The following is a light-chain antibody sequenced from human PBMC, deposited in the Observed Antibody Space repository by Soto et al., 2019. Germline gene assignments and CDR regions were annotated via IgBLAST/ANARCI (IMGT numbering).Light chain of an antibody. J-gene: IGKJ1*01. V-gene: IGKV1-5*03. CDR3: QHYNSYSEA. Sequence: DIQMTQSPSTLSGSVGDRVTITCRASQTISSWLAWYQQKPGKAPKLLIYKASNLKSGVPSRFSGSESGTEFTLTISSLQPDDFATYYCQHYNSYSEAFGQGTKVELK. CDR2: KAS. CDR1: QTISSW.